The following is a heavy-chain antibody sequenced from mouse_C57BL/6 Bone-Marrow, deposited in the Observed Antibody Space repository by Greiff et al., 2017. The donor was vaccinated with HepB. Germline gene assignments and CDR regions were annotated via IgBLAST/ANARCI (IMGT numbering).Heavy chain of an antibody. V-gene: IGHV5-4*01. Sequence: EVQLMESGGGLVKPGGSLKLSCAASGFTFSSYAMSWVRQTPEKRLEWVATISDGGSYTYYPDNVKGRFTISRDNAKNNLYLQMSHLKSEDTAMYYCARWRYYGSIWYFDVWGTGTTVTVSS. J-gene: IGHJ1*03. CDR1: GFTFSSYA. CDR3: ARWRYYGSIWYFDV. D-gene: IGHD1-1*01. CDR2: ISDGGSYT.